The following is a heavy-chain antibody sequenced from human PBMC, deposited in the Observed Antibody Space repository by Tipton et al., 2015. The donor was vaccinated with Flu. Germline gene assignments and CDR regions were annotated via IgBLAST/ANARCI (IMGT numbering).Heavy chain of an antibody. Sequence: LRLSCSVSGDSMTSSRYYWGWIRQPPGKGLEWIGSIFHSGSTYYNPSLKSRVTISVETSKNHFTLKLISLTAADTAVYYCARVSPGVESWLDPWGQGTLITVSS. V-gene: IGHV4-39*06. CDR3: ARVSPGVESWLDP. J-gene: IGHJ5*02. D-gene: IGHD3-3*01. CDR1: GDSMTSSRYY. CDR2: IFHSGST.